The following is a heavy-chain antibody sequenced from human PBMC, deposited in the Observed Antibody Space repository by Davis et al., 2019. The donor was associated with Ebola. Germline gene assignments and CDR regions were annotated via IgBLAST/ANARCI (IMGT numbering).Heavy chain of an antibody. V-gene: IGHV3-7*03. D-gene: IGHD3-9*01. J-gene: IGHJ4*02. CDR1: GFTFSSYW. CDR3: AKDISYDILTGYFLRGLDY. Sequence: GGSLRLSCAASGFTFSSYWMSWVRQAPGKGLEWVANIKQDGSEKYYVDSVKGRFTISRDNAKNSLYLQMNSLRAEDTALYYCAKDISYDILTGYFLRGLDYWGQGTLVTVSS. CDR2: IKQDGSEK.